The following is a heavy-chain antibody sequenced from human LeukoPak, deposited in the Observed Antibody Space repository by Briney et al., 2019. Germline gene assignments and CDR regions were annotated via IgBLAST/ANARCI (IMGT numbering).Heavy chain of an antibody. Sequence: PGGSLRLSCAASGFTFDDYAMHWVRQAPGKGLEWVSGISWNSGSIGYADSVKGRFTISRDNAKNSLYLQMNSLRAEDTALYCCAKDGYYDSSGYYFDYWGQGTLVTVSS. CDR3: AKDGYYDSSGYYFDY. V-gene: IGHV3-9*01. CDR1: GFTFDDYA. CDR2: ISWNSGSI. D-gene: IGHD3-22*01. J-gene: IGHJ4*02.